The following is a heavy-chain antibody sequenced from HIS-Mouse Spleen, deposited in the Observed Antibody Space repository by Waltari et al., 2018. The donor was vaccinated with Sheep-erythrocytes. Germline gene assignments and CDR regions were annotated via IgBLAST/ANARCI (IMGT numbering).Heavy chain of an antibody. J-gene: IGHJ3*02. CDR3: ARVDSSSWLGAFDI. V-gene: IGHV3-66*01. CDR1: GFTVSSNY. D-gene: IGHD6-13*01. Sequence: EVQLVESEGGLVQPGGSLRLSCAASGFTVSSNYMSWVRQAPGKGLEWVSVIYSGGSTYYADSVKGRFTISRDNSKNTLYLQMNSLRAEDTAVYYCARVDSSSWLGAFDIWGQGTMVTVSS. CDR2: IYSGGST.